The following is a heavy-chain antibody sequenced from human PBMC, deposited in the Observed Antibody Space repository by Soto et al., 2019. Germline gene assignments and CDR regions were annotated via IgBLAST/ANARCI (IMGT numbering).Heavy chain of an antibody. CDR2: INHSGST. D-gene: IGHD3-9*01. V-gene: IGHV4-34*01. J-gene: IGHJ3*02. CDR1: GGSFNGYY. CDR3: ARGGFEWGSGVGAFDI. Sequence: SETLSLTCAVCGGSFNGYYWSWIRQPPGKGLEWIGEINHSGSTNYNPSLKSRVTISVDTSKNQFSLKLSSVTAADTAVYYCARGGFEWGSGVGAFDIWGQGTMVTVSS.